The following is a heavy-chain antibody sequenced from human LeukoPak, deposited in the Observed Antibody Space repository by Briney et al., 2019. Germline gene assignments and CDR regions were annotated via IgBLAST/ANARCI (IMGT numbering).Heavy chain of an antibody. D-gene: IGHD6-19*01. V-gene: IGHV3-21*01. J-gene: IGHJ4*02. Sequence: GGSLRLSCAASGFTFSSYSMNWVRQAPGKGLEWVSSISSSSYIYYADSVKGRFTISRDNAKNSLYLQMNSLRAEDTAVYYCASLAVAGENFDYWGQGTLVTVSS. CDR2: ISSSSYI. CDR3: ASLAVAGENFDY. CDR1: GFTFSSYS.